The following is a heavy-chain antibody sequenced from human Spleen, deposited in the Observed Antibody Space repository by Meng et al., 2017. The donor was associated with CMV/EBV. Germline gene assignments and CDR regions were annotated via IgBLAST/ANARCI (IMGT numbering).Heavy chain of an antibody. Sequence: GESLKISCAASGFTFSSYAMSWVRQAPGKGLEWVSAISGSGGSTYYADSVKGRFTISRDNSKNTLYLQMNSLRAEDTAVYYCAKEGYLDNDYHDYWGQGTLVTVSS. V-gene: IGHV3-23*01. CDR3: AKEGYLDNDYHDY. D-gene: IGHD3/OR15-3a*01. J-gene: IGHJ4*02. CDR2: ISGSGGST. CDR1: GFTFSSYA.